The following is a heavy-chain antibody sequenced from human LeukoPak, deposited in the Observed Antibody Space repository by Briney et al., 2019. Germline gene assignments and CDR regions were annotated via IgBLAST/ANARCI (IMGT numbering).Heavy chain of an antibody. V-gene: IGHV3-30*02. CDR3: AKETMSGYYMFDY. Sequence: PGGSLRLSCAVSGFTFSSYGMHWVRQAPGKGLEWVAFIRYDGSTKYYADSVKGRFTISRDNSKNTLYLQMNSLRAEGTAVYYCAKETMSGYYMFDYWGRGTLVTVSS. D-gene: IGHD3-3*01. J-gene: IGHJ4*01. CDR2: IRYDGSTK. CDR1: GFTFSSYG.